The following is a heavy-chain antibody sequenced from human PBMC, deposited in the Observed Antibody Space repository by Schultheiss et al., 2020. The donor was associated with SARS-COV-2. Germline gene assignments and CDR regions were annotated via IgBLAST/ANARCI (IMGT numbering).Heavy chain of an antibody. CDR1: GFTFSSYW. D-gene: IGHD6-19*01. CDR2: INSDGSST. J-gene: IGHJ6*02. V-gene: IGHV3-74*01. CDR3: AADSSGWRFYYYYGMDV. Sequence: GGSLRLSCAASGFTFSSYWMHWVRQAPGKGLVWVSRINSDGSSTSYADSVKGRFTISRDNAKNTLYLQMNSLRAEDTAVYYCAADSSGWRFYYYYGMDVWGQGTTVTVSS.